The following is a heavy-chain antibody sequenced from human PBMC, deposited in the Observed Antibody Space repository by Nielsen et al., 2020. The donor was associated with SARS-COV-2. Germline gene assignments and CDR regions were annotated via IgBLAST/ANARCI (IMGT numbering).Heavy chain of an antibody. J-gene: IGHJ5*02. Sequence: SGPTLVKPTQTLTLTCTFSGFSLSTSGVGVGWIRQPPGKALEWLALIYRNDDKRYSPSLKSRLTITKDTSKNQVVLTMTNMDPVDTATYYCAHKREFWSGYNWFDPWGQGTLVTVSS. CDR1: GFSLSTSGVG. D-gene: IGHD3-3*01. CDR2: IYRNDDK. V-gene: IGHV2-5*01. CDR3: AHKREFWSGYNWFDP.